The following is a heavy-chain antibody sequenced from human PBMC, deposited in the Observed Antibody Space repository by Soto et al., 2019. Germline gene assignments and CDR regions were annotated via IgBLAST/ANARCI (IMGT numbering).Heavy chain of an antibody. Sequence: EVQLVESGGGLVQPGGSLRLSCAASGLTFISYSMNWVRQAPGKGLEWVSYISSSSSTIYYADSVKGRFTISRDNAKNALYLQMNSLRAEDTAVYYCARARYGDYGFDYWGQGTLVTVSS. V-gene: IGHV3-48*01. CDR3: ARARYGDYGFDY. J-gene: IGHJ4*02. CDR2: ISSSSSTI. D-gene: IGHD4-17*01. CDR1: GLTFISYS.